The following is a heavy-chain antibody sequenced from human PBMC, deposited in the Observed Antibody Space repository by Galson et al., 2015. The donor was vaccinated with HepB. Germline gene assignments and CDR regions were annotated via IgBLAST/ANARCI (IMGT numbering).Heavy chain of an antibody. J-gene: IGHJ5*02. D-gene: IGHD6-19*01. Sequence: SVKVSCKASGYTFTGYYMHWVRQAPGQGLEWMGWINPNSGGTNYAQKFQGWVTMTRDTSISTAYMELSRLRSDDTAVYYCARAGYSSGWSHGYNWFDPWGQGTLVTVSS. CDR2: INPNSGGT. V-gene: IGHV1-2*04. CDR3: ARAGYSSGWSHGYNWFDP. CDR1: GYTFTGYY.